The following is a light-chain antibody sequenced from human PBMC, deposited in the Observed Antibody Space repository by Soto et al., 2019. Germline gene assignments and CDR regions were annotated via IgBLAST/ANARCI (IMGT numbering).Light chain of an antibody. Sequence: DIQMTQSPSTLSASIGDRVTITCRASQTINNWLAWYQQKPGKAPNLLIYHASNLETGVPSRFSGSAFGTEFTLTISSLQPDDFATDDCQHYNSYPWTFGQGTKVEIK. CDR1: QTINNW. CDR3: QHYNSYPWT. J-gene: IGKJ1*01. V-gene: IGKV1-5*01. CDR2: HAS.